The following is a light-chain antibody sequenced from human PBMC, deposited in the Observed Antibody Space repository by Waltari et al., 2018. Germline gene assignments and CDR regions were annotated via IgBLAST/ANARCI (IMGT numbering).Light chain of an antibody. J-gene: IGKJ3*01. CDR3: HQYNNWPPFT. CDR2: GAS. CDR1: QSVGTN. Sequence: ETVLTQSPTTLSVSPGEGVTLSCRASQSVGTNLAWHQHKPAQAPRLLIYGASTRVAGIPVRFSGSGSGTEVTLTISGLQSEDFAVYYCHQYNNWPPFTFGPGTKVEI. V-gene: IGKV3-15*01.